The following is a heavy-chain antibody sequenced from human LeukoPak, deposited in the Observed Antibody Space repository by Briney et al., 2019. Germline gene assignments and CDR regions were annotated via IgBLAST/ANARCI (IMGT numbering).Heavy chain of an antibody. V-gene: IGHV4-39*01. D-gene: IGHD3-22*01. CDR1: GGSISSSSYY. J-gene: IGHJ4*02. CDR2: IYYSAST. Sequence: SETLSLTCTVSGGSISSSSYYWGWIRQPPGKGLEWIGSIYYSASTYYNPSLKSRVTISVDTSKNQFSLKLSSVTAADTAVYYCASQSTYYDSSGYYYSLFDYWGQGTLVTVSS. CDR3: ASQSTYYDSSGYYYSLFDY.